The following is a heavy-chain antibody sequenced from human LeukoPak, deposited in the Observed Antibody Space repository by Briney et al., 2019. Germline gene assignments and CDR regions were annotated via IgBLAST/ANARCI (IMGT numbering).Heavy chain of an antibody. D-gene: IGHD1-26*01. CDR3: ARDGLLGATNPFDY. CDR1: GFSVSTKY. Sequence: TGGSMRLSCAASGFSVSTKYMSWVSQAPGKGLEWVSIIYGADGTYYADSVKGRFTISRDNSKNTLYLQMNSLRPEDTAVYYCARDGLLGATNPFDYWGQAALDTVSS. CDR2: IYGADGT. V-gene: IGHV3-66*01. J-gene: IGHJ4*02.